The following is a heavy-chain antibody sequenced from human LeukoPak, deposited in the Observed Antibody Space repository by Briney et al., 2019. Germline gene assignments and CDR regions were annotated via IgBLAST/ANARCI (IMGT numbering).Heavy chain of an antibody. CDR1: GFRFDDPV. J-gene: IGHJ4*02. V-gene: IGHV3-9*01. CDR3: VKDMSNSGRRSYFDS. CDR2: ISWNSGTL. Sequence: GGSLPLSCSASGFRFDDPVMHLVRQVPGKGLEWVSGISWNSGTLDYADSVKGRFTISRDNAKNSLFLQMNSLRAEDTAFYHCVKDMSNSGRRSYFDSWGQGTLVTVSS. D-gene: IGHD6-19*01.